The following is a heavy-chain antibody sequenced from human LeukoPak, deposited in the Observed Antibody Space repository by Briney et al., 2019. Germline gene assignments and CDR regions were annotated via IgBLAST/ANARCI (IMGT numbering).Heavy chain of an antibody. Sequence: SETLSLTCAVYGGSFSGYYWSWIRQPPGKGLEWIGEINHSGSTNYNPSLKSRVTISVDTSKNQFSLKLSSVTAADTAVYYCAREGGGYCSGGSCRGLGLDYWGQGTLVTVSS. CDR2: INHSGST. CDR3: AREGGGYCSGGSCRGLGLDY. V-gene: IGHV4-34*01. D-gene: IGHD2-15*01. J-gene: IGHJ4*02. CDR1: GGSFSGYY.